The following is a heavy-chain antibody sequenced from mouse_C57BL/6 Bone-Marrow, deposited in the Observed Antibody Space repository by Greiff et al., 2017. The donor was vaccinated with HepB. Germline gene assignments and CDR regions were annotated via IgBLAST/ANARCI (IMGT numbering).Heavy chain of an antibody. CDR2: IYPRSGNT. Sequence: QVQLQQSGAELARPGASVKLSCKASGYTFTSYGIRWVKQRPGQGLEWIGEIYPRSGNTYYNEKFKGKSTLTADKSSSTAYMDLRSLTSEDSAVYVCARVGWDGYWGEGTTLTVAS. D-gene: IGHD4-1*01. CDR1: GYTFTSYG. V-gene: IGHV1-81*01. CDR3: ARVGWDGY. J-gene: IGHJ2*01.